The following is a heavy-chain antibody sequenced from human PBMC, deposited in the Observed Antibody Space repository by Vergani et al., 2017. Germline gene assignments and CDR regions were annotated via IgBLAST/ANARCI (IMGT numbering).Heavy chain of an antibody. V-gene: IGHV3-23*01. CDR3: TTGAASSPD. J-gene: IGHJ4*02. D-gene: IGHD2-2*01. Sequence: EVQLLESGGDLVQPGGSLRLSCAASGFTFNHYAMNWVRQAPGKGLEWVSGISGSGGSTYYAGSVKGRFTISRDSSKNTLYLQMNSLSAGDTAVYYCTTGAASSPDWGQGTLVTVSS. CDR2: ISGSGGST. CDR1: GFTFNHYA.